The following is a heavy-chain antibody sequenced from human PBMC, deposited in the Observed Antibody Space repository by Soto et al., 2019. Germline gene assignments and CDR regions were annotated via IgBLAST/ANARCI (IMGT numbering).Heavy chain of an antibody. CDR3: ARSSGGNFGIIIEGSNWFDP. J-gene: IGHJ5*02. V-gene: IGHV1-46*01. CDR1: GHTFTSYY. D-gene: IGHD3-3*01. Sequence: ASVKVSCKAPGHTFTSYYLNWVRQAPGRGLEWMGVINPHGGSTKYAQKFQGRVTMTRGTSRSTVYMELRSLRSDDTAIYYCARSSGGNFGIIIEGSNWFDPWGQGTLVTVSS. CDR2: INPHGGST.